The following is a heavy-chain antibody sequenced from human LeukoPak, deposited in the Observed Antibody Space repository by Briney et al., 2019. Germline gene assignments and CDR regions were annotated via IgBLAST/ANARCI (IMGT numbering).Heavy chain of an antibody. CDR2: IYHSRTT. V-gene: IGHV4-59*06. Sequence: SETLSLTCTVSGGSMSTYYWIWIRQHPGKGLEWIGYIYHSRTTYYNPSLKRRVTISVDTSKNQLSLKLTSVTAADTAVYYCARDAAGLLGYWGQGTLVTVSS. CDR3: ARDAAGLLGY. CDR1: GGSMSTYY. D-gene: IGHD2-15*01. J-gene: IGHJ4*02.